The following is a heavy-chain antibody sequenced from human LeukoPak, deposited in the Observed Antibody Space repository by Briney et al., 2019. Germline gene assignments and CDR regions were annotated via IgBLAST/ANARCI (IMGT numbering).Heavy chain of an antibody. CDR3: ARIIGSRGAVADLAFDI. V-gene: IGHV4-39*07. D-gene: IGHD6-19*01. CDR2: INHSGST. J-gene: IGHJ3*02. CDR1: GGSVSGTSFY. Sequence: SETLSLTCTVSGGSVSGTSFYWSWIRQPPGKGLEWIGEINHSGSTNYNPSPKSRVTISVDTSKNQFSLKLSSVTAADTAVYYCARIIGSRGAVADLAFDIWGQGTMVTVSS.